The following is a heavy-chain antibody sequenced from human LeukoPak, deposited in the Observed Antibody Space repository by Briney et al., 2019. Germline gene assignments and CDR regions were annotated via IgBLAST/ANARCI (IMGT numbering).Heavy chain of an antibody. J-gene: IGHJ5*02. D-gene: IGHD3-3*01. CDR2: ISSSGSTI. CDR3: ARGGQGYDLNWFDP. V-gene: IGHV3-48*03. Sequence: GGSLRLSCAASGFTFSSYEMNWVRQAPGKGLEWVSYISSSGSTIYYADSVKGRFTISRDNAKNSLYLQMNSQRAEDTAVYYCARGGQGYDLNWFDPWGQGTLVTVSS. CDR1: GFTFSSYE.